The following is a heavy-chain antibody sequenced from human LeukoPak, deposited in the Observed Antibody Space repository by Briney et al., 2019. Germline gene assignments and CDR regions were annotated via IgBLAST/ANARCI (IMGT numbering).Heavy chain of an antibody. J-gene: IGHJ6*03. CDR1: GYTFTSYD. CDR2: MNPNNGNT. CDR3: ARAPLKEYSSSYGLNLIDDYYYYMDV. D-gene: IGHD6-6*01. V-gene: IGHV1-8*01. Sequence: ASVKVSCKASGYTFTSYDINWVRQATGQGLEWMGWMNPNNGNTGYAQKFQGRVTMTRNTSISTAYMELSSLRSEDTAVYYCARAPLKEYSSSYGLNLIDDYYYYMDVWGKGTTVTVSS.